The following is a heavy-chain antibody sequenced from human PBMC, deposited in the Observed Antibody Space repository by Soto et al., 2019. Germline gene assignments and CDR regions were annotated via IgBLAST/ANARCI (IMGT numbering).Heavy chain of an antibody. J-gene: IGHJ4*02. CDR1: GGSISSYY. Sequence: SETLSLTCTVSGGSISSYYWSWIRQPPGKGLEWIGYIYYSGSTNYNPSLKSRVTISVGTSKNQFSLKLSSVTAADTAVYYCARTYVGPEYYFDYWGQGTLVTVS. V-gene: IGHV4-59*01. D-gene: IGHD3-16*01. CDR3: ARTYVGPEYYFDY. CDR2: IYYSGST.